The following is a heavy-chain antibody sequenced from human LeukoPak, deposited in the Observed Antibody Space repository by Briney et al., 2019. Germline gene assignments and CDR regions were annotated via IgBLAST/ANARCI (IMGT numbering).Heavy chain of an antibody. CDR2: ISWNSGTI. D-gene: IGHD3-10*01. J-gene: IGHJ4*02. CDR3: AKAFSGGTDS. CDR1: TFSFDDYA. V-gene: IGHV3-9*01. Sequence: GVSVTLSCAASTFSFDDYAMHWLPQAPGKGREGVIGISWNSGTIGHAVSVKGRFTISRDNAKNSLYLQMNSLSTEDTSLFFCAKAFSGGTDSWGQGTLVTVS.